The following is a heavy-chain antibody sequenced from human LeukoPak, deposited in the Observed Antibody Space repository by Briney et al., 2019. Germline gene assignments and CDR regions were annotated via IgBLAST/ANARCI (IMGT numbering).Heavy chain of an antibody. J-gene: IGHJ4*02. D-gene: IGHD2-15*01. CDR3: ARASDIALVEAALDY. Sequence: GDSVKVSCKASGYTFTSYYMYWVRQAPGQGLEWMGIINPSGGSTTYAQKFQGRVTMTRDTSTSTVYMELSSLRSEDTAVYYCARASDIALVEAALDYWGQGTLVTVSS. CDR1: GYTFTSYY. CDR2: INPSGGST. V-gene: IGHV1-46*01.